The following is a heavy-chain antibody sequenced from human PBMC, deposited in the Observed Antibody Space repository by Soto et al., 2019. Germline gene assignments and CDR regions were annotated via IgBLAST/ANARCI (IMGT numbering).Heavy chain of an antibody. CDR2: IIPISGTA. CDR3: ARSQGSSTSLEIYYYCYYGMDV. J-gene: IGHJ6*02. V-gene: IGHV1-69*01. Sequence: QVQLVQSGAEVKKPGSSVKVSCKASGGTFSSYAIIWVRQAPGQGLEWMGGIIPISGTANYAQKFQGRVTITADESTSTGYMELSSLRSEDTAVYYCARSQGSSTSLEIYYYCYYGMDVWGQGTTVTVSS. D-gene: IGHD2-2*01. CDR1: GGTFSSYA.